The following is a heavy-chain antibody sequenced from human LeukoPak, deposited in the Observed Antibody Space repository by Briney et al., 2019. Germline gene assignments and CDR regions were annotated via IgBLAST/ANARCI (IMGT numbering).Heavy chain of an antibody. D-gene: IGHD3-22*01. J-gene: IGHJ4*02. CDR1: GFTFSSYA. V-gene: IGHV3-23*01. CDR3: AKAPPRIKGYYYDSSGYPYYFDY. Sequence: KSGGSLRLSCAASGFTFSSYAMSWVRQAPGKGLEWVSAISSSGGSTYYADSVKGRFTISRDNSKNTLYLQMNSLRAEDTAVYYCAKAPPRIKGYYYDSSGYPYYFDYWGQGTLVTVSS. CDR2: ISSSGGST.